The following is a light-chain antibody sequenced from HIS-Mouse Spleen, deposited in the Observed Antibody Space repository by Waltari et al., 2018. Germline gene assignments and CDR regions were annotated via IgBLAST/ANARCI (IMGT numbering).Light chain of an antibody. V-gene: IGLV2-23*01. CDR1: SRDVGSYNL. CDR3: CSYAGSSPYVV. J-gene: IGLJ2*01. Sequence: QSALTQPASVSGSPGPSITISCTGTSRDVGSYNLVPWYQQHPGKAPKLMIYEGSKRPSGVSNRFSGSKSGNTASLTISGLQAEDEADYYCCSYAGSSPYVVFGGGTKLTVL. CDR2: EGS.